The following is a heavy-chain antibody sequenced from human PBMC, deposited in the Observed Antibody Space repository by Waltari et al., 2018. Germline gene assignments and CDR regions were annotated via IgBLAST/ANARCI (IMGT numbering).Heavy chain of an antibody. CDR3: AGDRAIGLFFDY. CDR2: VYHSGKT. D-gene: IGHD2-2*01. CDR1: GDSISGNYW. J-gene: IGHJ4*02. Sequence: QVQLQESGQGLVKPSGTLSLTCAVSGDSISGNYWWNWVRQSPEKGLEWIGQVYHSGKTHYNPSLQSRVTISVDKPKNQFSLNLNSVTAADTAVYYCAGDRAIGLFFDYWGRGTLVTVSS. V-gene: IGHV4-4*02.